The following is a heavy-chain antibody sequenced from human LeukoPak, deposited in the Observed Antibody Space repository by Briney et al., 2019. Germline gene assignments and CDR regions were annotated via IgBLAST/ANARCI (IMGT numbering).Heavy chain of an antibody. CDR3: ATKFGDITGTTSNWFDP. J-gene: IGHJ5*02. CDR1: GYTFTAYY. V-gene: IGHV1-2*02. D-gene: IGHD1-20*01. CDR2: ITPNSGGT. Sequence: ASVKVSCKTSGYTFTAYYMHWVRQAPGQGLEWMGWITPNSGGTNYAQKFQGRVTMTRDTSISTAYMELSSLRSEDTAVYYCATKFGDITGTTSNWFDPWGQGTLVTVSS.